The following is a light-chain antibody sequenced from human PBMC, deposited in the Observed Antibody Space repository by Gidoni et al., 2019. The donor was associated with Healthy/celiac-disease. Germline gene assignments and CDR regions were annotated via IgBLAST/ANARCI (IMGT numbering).Light chain of an antibody. CDR2: AAS. CDR1: QSISSY. CDR3: QQSYSTLWT. Sequence: DIHLTPSPSSLSASVGDRVTITCRASQSISSYLNWYQQKPGKAPKLLIYAASSLQSGVPSRCSGSGSGTDFTITSSRLQAEDCATYYCQQSYSTLWTFGQGTKVEIK. J-gene: IGKJ1*01. V-gene: IGKV1-39*01.